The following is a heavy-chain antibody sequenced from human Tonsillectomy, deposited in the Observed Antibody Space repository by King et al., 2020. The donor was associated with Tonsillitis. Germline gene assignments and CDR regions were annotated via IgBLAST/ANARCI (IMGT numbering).Heavy chain of an antibody. V-gene: IGHV4-61*02. Sequence: QLQESGPGLVKPSQTLSLTCTVSGGSLSSGRNYWNWIRQPAGKGLEWIGRIYTSGSTNYNPSLQSRVTLSVDTSKNQFSLKLSSVTAADTAVYYCARDQVDCSGTSCYTGAFDIWGLGTIVTVSS. CDR2: IYTSGST. CDR3: ARDQVDCSGTSCYTGAFDI. J-gene: IGHJ3*02. CDR1: GGSLSSGRNY. D-gene: IGHD2-2*02.